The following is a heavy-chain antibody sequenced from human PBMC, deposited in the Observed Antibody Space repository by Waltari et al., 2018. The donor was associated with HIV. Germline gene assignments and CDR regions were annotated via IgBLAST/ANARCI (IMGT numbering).Heavy chain of an antibody. Sequence: QVQLVQSGAVVKKPGASVKVSCKTSEYTFSANYINWRRQAPGQGPEWMGWINPNSGGTNYAQRFQDRVTLTRDTHISTVFMDLSRLASDDTAVYYCARVPQGRLGELSTYYFDYWGQGSLVIVSS. V-gene: IGHV1-2*02. CDR1: EYTFSANY. J-gene: IGHJ4*02. D-gene: IGHD3-16*01. CDR3: ARVPQGRLGELSTYYFDY. CDR2: INPNSGGT.